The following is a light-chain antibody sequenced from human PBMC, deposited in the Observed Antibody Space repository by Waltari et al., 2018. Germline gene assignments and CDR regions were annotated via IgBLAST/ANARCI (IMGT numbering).Light chain of an antibody. Sequence: QSVLTQPPSVSGTPGQSVSISCSGSSSNIGSNFVYWYQQVPGTAPKLLIYRNSRRPAGVPDRISGSKSGTTVSLAISGLRSEDEAHYYCAVWDDSLSGLFFGGGTKLTVL. CDR2: RNS. V-gene: IGLV1-47*01. CDR1: SSNIGSNF. CDR3: AVWDDSLSGLF. J-gene: IGLJ2*01.